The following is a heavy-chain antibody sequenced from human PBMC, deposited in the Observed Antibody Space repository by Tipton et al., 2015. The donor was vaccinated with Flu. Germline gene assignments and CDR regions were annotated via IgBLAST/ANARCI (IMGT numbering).Heavy chain of an antibody. CDR1: GGSISGYY. D-gene: IGHD1-1*01. Sequence: TLSLTCTVSGGSISGYYWSWIRQPPGKGLEWIAYIYYSGSTNYNPSLKSRVTISVDMSKNQFSLKLNSVTAADTAVYYCARSPGYDFDYWGQGTLVTVSS. CDR2: IYYSGST. V-gene: IGHV4-59*01. J-gene: IGHJ4*02. CDR3: ARSPGYDFDY.